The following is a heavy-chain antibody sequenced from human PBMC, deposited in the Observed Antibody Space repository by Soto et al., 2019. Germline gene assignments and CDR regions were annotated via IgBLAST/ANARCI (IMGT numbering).Heavy chain of an antibody. CDR1: GFTFSDYY. CDR3: ASLNYWGIRGFYDY. J-gene: IGHJ4*02. Sequence: QEQLVESGGGLVKPGGALRLSCAASGFTFSDYYMSWIRQAPGKGLDWVAYISSNSSYTTYADSVKSRFTISRDNAKNSLSLQMNSLRAEDTAVYYCASLNYWGIRGFYDYWGKGTLVTVSS. D-gene: IGHD2-21*01. V-gene: IGHV3-11*06. CDR2: ISSNSSYT.